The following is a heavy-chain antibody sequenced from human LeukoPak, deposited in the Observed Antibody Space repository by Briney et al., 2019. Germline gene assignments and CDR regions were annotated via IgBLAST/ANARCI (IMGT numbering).Heavy chain of an antibody. CDR2: IRSKDYGETT. D-gene: IGHD3-16*02. CDR3: ARGGYQFEH. V-gene: IGHV3-49*03. Sequence: GGFLRLSCTTSGFTFGNYAMSWFRQAPGKGLEWIGVIRSKDYGETTRYAASVKGRFIIARDDSKSIAYLQMDSLETEDTAVYYCARGGYQFEHWGQGTLITVSS. J-gene: IGHJ1*01. CDR1: GFTFGNYA.